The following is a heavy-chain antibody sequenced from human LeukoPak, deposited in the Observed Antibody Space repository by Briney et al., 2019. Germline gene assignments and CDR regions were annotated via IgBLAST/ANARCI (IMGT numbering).Heavy chain of an antibody. Sequence: GGSLRLSCAASGLTFSTYTMSWVRQAPGKGLEWVSAMSGSDDYIYYADSVKGRFTISRDNSKNTLYLQINSLKAGDTAVYYCAKEVLDYEIPFWYFDLWGRGTLVTVSS. CDR3: AKEVLDYEIPFWYFDL. CDR1: GLTFSTYT. J-gene: IGHJ2*01. CDR2: MSGSDDYI. V-gene: IGHV3-23*01. D-gene: IGHD4-17*01.